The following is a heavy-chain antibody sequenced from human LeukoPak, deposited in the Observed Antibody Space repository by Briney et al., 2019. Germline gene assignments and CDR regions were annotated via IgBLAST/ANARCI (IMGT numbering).Heavy chain of an antibody. V-gene: IGHV3-21*01. CDR3: ARGVEMATARNWFDP. CDR1: GFTFSNYN. D-gene: IGHD5-24*01. Sequence: GGSLRLSCAASGFTFSNYNMNWVRQAPGKGLKWVSSISSSSSYIYYADSVKGRFTISRDNAKNSLYLQMNSLGAEDTAVYYCARGVEMATARNWFDPWGQGTLVTVSS. CDR2: ISSSSSYI. J-gene: IGHJ5*02.